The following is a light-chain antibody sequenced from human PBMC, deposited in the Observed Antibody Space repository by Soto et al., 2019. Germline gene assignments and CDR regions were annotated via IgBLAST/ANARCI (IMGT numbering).Light chain of an antibody. V-gene: IGKV3-11*01. Sequence: EIVLTQSTATLSLSPGERAALSCRASQSVSSYLAWYQQKPGQAPRLLIYDASNRATGIPARFSGSGSGTDFTLTISSLEPEDFAVYYCQQRSNWPRTFGQGTKVAI. CDR1: QSVSSY. J-gene: IGKJ1*01. CDR3: QQRSNWPRT. CDR2: DAS.